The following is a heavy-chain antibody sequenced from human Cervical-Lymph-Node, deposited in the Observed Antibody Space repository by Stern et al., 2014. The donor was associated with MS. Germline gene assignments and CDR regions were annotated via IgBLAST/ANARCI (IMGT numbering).Heavy chain of an antibody. Sequence: VQLVESGAEVKKPGSSVKVSCKASGGTFSSQAINWVRQAPGQGLEWVGGIIPIFGTPIYAQKVQDRVTITADESTSTGYMDLSSLRSEDTAVYYCATPSTVTVGGMDVWGQGTTVTVSS. CDR3: ATPSTVTVGGMDV. D-gene: IGHD4-17*01. J-gene: IGHJ6*02. CDR2: IIPIFGTP. V-gene: IGHV1-69*01. CDR1: GGTFSSQA.